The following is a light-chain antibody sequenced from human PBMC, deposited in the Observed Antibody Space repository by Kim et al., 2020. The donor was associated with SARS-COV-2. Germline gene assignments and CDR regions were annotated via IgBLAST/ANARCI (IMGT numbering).Light chain of an antibody. V-gene: IGKV1-5*03. CDR2: KAS. CDR1: ESIGSA. CDR3: QQYNSYPYA. J-gene: IGKJ2*01. Sequence: SACGGERVTITWRASESIGSALAWYQQSPETAPKVVIYKASSLDGGVPSRISGSGSGTEFTHTISSVQPDDCATYYCQQYNSYPYAFGQGTKLEIK.